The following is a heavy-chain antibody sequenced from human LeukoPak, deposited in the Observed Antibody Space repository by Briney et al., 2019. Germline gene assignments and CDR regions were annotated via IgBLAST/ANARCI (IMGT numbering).Heavy chain of an antibody. J-gene: IGHJ3*02. V-gene: IGHV3-11*03. Sequence: GGSLRLSCAASGFSFSDYYMNWIRQAPGKGLEWVSYIISSATYTDYAESVKGRFTVSRDNAKNSLYLQMNSLRAEDTAVYYCARSFYDFLNGPYEEAFDMWGQGTMVTVSS. CDR1: GFSFSDYY. CDR2: IISSATYT. D-gene: IGHD3-3*01. CDR3: ARSFYDFLNGPYEEAFDM.